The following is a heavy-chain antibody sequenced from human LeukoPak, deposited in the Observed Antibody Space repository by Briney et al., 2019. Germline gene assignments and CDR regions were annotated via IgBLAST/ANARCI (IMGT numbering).Heavy chain of an antibody. CDR3: AKDRTVTTGTFDY. CDR1: GFTLASYA. CDR2: ITGSGRST. Sequence: GGSLRLSCAASGFTLASYAMSWVRQAPGKGLEWVSAITGSGRSTYYADSAKGRFTISRDNSKNTLYLQMNSLRAEDTAVYYCAKDRTVTTGTFDYWGQGTLVTVSS. J-gene: IGHJ4*02. D-gene: IGHD4-17*01. V-gene: IGHV3-23*01.